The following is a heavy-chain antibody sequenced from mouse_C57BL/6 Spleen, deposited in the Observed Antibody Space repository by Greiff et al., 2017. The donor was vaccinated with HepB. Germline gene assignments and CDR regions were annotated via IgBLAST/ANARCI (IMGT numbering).Heavy chain of an antibody. CDR2: ISYSGST. V-gene: IGHV3-1*01. D-gene: IGHD2-1*01. Sequence: DVKLQESGPGMVKPSQSLSLTCTVTGYSITSGYDWHWIRHFPGNKLEWMGYISYSGSTNYNPSLKSRISITHDTSKNHFFLKLNSVTTEDTATYYCARDGYGNYFDYWGQGTTLTVSS. CDR3: ARDGYGNYFDY. J-gene: IGHJ2*01. CDR1: GYSITSGYD.